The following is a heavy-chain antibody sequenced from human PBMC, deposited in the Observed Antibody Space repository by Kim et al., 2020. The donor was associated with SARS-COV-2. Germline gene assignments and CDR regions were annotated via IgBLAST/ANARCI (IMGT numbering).Heavy chain of an antibody. CDR3: VRGPYFDSSGYSHFGYFDF. J-gene: IGHJ4*02. V-gene: IGHV3-11*01. D-gene: IGHD3-22*01. CDR2: ISSSGNTI. Sequence: VSSISSSGNTIYYADSVKGRFTVSRDNAENSLFLQMNSLRAEDTAVYYCVRGPYFDSSGYSHFGYFDFWGQGALVSVSS.